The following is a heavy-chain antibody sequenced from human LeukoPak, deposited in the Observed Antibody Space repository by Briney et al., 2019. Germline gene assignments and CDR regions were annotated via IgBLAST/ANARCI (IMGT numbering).Heavy chain of an antibody. D-gene: IGHD3-3*01. J-gene: IGHJ6*02. CDR2: SNPNSGGT. Sequence: GASVKVSCKASGYTFTCYYMHWVRQAPGQGLEGMGWSNPNSGGTNYAQKVQGRVTMTRDTSISTAYMELSRLRPDDTAVSYCARAPSPGLAYYDFWSGSSDYYGMDVWGQGTTVTVSS. V-gene: IGHV1-2*02. CDR3: ARAPSPGLAYYDFWSGSSDYYGMDV. CDR1: GYTFTCYY.